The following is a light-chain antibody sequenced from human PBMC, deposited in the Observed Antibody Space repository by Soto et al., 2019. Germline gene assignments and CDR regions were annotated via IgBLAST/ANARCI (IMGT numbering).Light chain of an antibody. V-gene: IGKV2D-29*01. CDR2: EVS. CDR3: MQSTQLPPT. Sequence: ETVRTQCPQSLSVIPGEPASISCRSGESLLHTNALNYLDWYLXKQGQPQQLXIYEVSTRVSGVPDRFSGSVSGTDLTIEISRVETDDRGIYDCMQSTQLPPTFGQGPRLGIK. J-gene: IGKJ5*01. CDR1: ESLLHTNALNY.